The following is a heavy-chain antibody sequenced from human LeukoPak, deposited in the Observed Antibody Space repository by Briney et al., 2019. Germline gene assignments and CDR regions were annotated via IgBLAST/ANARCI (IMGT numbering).Heavy chain of an antibody. V-gene: IGHV1-2*02. CDR3: ARERCSSTSCYNWFDP. Sequence: ASVKVSCKASGYTFTGYYMHWVRQAPGQGLEWMGRINPNSGGTNYAQKFQGRVTMTRDTSISTAYMELSRLRSDDTAVYYCARERCSSTSCYNWFDPWGQGTLVTVSS. J-gene: IGHJ5*02. CDR1: GYTFTGYY. D-gene: IGHD2-2*01. CDR2: INPNSGGT.